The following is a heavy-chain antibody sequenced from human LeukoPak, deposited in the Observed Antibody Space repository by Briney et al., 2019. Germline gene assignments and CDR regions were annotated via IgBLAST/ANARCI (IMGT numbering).Heavy chain of an antibody. CDR1: GFTFSTFG. CDR3: AREVRGLDY. V-gene: IGHV3-21*01. D-gene: IGHD3-10*01. Sequence: GSLRLSCAASGFTFSTFGFGWVRPASGKGLEWVSSITSSSGYIYYADSVKGRFTISRDNAKSSLFLQMNSLRAEDTAVYFCAREVRGLDYWGQGTLVAVSS. J-gene: IGHJ4*02. CDR2: ITSSSGYI.